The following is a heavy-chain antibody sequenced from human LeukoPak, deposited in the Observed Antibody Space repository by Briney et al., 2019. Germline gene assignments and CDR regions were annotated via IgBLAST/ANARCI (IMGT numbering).Heavy chain of an antibody. D-gene: IGHD3-16*01. J-gene: IGHJ4*02. Sequence: GGSLRLSCAASGFTFSSYAMSWVRQAPGKGLEWVSAISGSGGSTYYADSVKGRFTISRDNAKNSLYLQMNSLRAEDTALYYCAKDIGIMITFGGEGYFDYWGQGTLVTVSS. CDR2: ISGSGGST. CDR1: GFTFSSYA. CDR3: AKDIGIMITFGGEGYFDY. V-gene: IGHV3-23*01.